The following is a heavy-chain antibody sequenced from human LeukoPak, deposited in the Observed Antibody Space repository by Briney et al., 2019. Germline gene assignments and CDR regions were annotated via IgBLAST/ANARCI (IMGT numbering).Heavy chain of an antibody. J-gene: IGHJ6*04. Sequence: GRSLRLSCAASGFTFSSYAMHWVRQAPGKGLEWVAVISYDGSNKYYADSVKGRFTISRDNSKNTLYLQMNSLRAEDTAVYYCAKERSPQYYGSGSYMGMDVWGKGTTVTVSS. CDR2: ISYDGSNK. CDR3: AKERSPQYYGSGSYMGMDV. D-gene: IGHD3-10*01. CDR1: GFTFSSYA. V-gene: IGHV3-30*04.